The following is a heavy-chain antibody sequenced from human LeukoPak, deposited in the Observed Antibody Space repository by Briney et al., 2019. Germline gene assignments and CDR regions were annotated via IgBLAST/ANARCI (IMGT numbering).Heavy chain of an antibody. V-gene: IGHV3-30-3*01. J-gene: IGHJ4*02. CDR1: GFTFSSYA. CDR2: ISYDGSNK. Sequence: PGRSLRLSCAASGFTFSSYAMHWVRQAPGKGLEWVAVISYDGSNKYYADSVKGRFTISRDNSKNTLYLQMNSLRAEDTAVYYCAKDSAGSDDFWSGRRHDDYWGQGTLVTVSS. CDR3: AKDSAGSDDFWSGRRHDDY. D-gene: IGHD3-3*01.